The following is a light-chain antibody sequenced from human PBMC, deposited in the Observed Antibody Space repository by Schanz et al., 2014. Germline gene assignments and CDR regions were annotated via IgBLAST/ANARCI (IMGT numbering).Light chain of an antibody. V-gene: IGLV2-14*01. CDR3: CSYAGSSTRV. CDR1: SSDVGGYNY. CDR2: EVT. Sequence: QSALTQPASVSGSPGQSVTISCTGTSSDVGGYNYVSWYQHHPDKVPKLLIYEVTYRPSGVSNRFSGSKSGDTASLTISGLQAEDEADYYCCSYAGSSTRVFGGGTKLTVL. J-gene: IGLJ3*02.